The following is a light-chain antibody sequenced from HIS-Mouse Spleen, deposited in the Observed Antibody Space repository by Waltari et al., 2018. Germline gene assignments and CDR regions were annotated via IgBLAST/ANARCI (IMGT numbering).Light chain of an antibody. J-gene: IGLJ2*01. CDR2: EGS. CDR1: SSDVGSYNL. CDR3: CSYAGSSTPVV. V-gene: IGLV2-23*01. Sequence: QSALTQPASVSGSPGQSITISCTGTSSDVGSYNLVSWYQQHPGKAPKLMIYEGSKRPSRVFNRFSGSKSGNTASLTLSGLQAEDEADYYCCSYAGSSTPVVFGGGTKLTVL.